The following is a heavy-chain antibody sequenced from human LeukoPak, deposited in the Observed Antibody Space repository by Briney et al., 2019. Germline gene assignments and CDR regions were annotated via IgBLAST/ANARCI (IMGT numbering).Heavy chain of an antibody. V-gene: IGHV4-59*01. J-gene: IGHJ4*02. CDR2: IYYSGST. Sequence: SETLSLTCTVSGGSISSYYWSWIRQPPGKGLEWIGYIYYSGSTNYNPSPKSRVTISVDTSKNQFSLKLSSVTAADTAVYYCARGGLGNPYYFDYWGQGTLVTVSS. CDR1: GGSISSYY. CDR3: ARGGLGNPYYFDY. D-gene: IGHD7-27*01.